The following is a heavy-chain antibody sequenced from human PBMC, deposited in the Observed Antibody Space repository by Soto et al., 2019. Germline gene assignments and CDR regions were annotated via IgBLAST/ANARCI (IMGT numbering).Heavy chain of an antibody. D-gene: IGHD2-15*01. Sequence: QVQMVQSGAEVKKPGASVKVSCKAFGYTFSSYYTHWVRQAPGQGLEWMGLINPSDGSTNYAQNFQGRVTMTRDTSASTVYMELRSLRSEDTAVYYCARSCWGIDKSLAYNWLNPWGQGTLVTVSS. CDR1: GYTFSSYY. CDR3: ARSCWGIDKSLAYNWLNP. CDR2: INPSDGST. V-gene: IGHV1-46*03. J-gene: IGHJ5*02.